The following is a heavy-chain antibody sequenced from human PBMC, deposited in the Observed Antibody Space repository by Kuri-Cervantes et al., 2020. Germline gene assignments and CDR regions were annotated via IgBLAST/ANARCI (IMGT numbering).Heavy chain of an antibody. J-gene: IGHJ6*02. V-gene: IGHV3-21*01. Sequence: EGSLRLSCAASGFTFSSYSMNWVRQAPGKGLEWVSSISSSSSYIYYADSVKGRFTISRDNAKNSLYLQMNSLRAEDTAVYYCAKDWGYSGSYGVISYYYGMDVWGQGTTVTVSS. CDR1: GFTFSSYS. CDR2: ISSSSSYI. D-gene: IGHD1-26*01. CDR3: AKDWGYSGSYGVISYYYGMDV.